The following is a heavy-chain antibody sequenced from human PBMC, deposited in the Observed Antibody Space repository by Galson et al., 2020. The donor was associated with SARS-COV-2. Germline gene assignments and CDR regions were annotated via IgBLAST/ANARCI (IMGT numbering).Heavy chain of an antibody. Sequence: ASVKVSCKVSGYTLTELSMHWVRQAPGKGLEWMGGFDPEDGETIYAQKFQGRVTMTEDTSTDTAYMELSSLRSEDTAVYYCATDPDWNSLYGMDVWGQGTTVTVSS. CDR3: ATDPDWNSLYGMDV. CDR2: FDPEDGET. J-gene: IGHJ6*02. D-gene: IGHD1-7*01. V-gene: IGHV1-24*01. CDR1: GYTLTELS.